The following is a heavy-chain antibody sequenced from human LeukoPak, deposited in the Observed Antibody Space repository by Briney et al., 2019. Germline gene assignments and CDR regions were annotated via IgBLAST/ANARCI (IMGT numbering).Heavy chain of an antibody. V-gene: IGHV3-48*04. Sequence: PGGSLRLSCAASGFTFSNYNMNWVRQAPGKGLEWVSYISSSSSTIYYADSVKGRFTISRENAKNSLYLQMNSLRAEDTAVYYCARDTAARPDYFDYWGQGTLVTVSS. CDR1: GFTFSNYN. D-gene: IGHD6-6*01. CDR2: ISSSSSTI. J-gene: IGHJ4*02. CDR3: ARDTAARPDYFDY.